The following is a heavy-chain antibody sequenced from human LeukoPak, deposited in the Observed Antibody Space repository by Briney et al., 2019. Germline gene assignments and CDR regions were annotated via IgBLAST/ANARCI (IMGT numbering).Heavy chain of an antibody. CDR3: ARDPYSGGYSSYYYYYMDV. V-gene: IGHV3-30*04. CDR2: ISSDGNKI. J-gene: IGHJ6*03. Sequence: PGGSLRLSCAASGFTFSNYAMHWVRQAPGKGLEWVAVISSDGNKIYYADSVKGRFTISRDNAKNSLYLQMNSLRAEDTAVYYCARDPYSGGYSSYYYYYMDVWGKGTTVTVSS. CDR1: GFTFSNYA. D-gene: IGHD1-26*01.